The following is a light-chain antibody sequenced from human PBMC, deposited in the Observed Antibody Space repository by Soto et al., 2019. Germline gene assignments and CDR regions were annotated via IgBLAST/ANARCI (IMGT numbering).Light chain of an antibody. CDR1: QSVTSNY. Sequence: EIVLTQSPGTLSLSPGERATLSCRASQSVTSNYLAWYQQKPGQAPRLLIYDASNRATGIPARFSGSGSGTDSTLTISSLEPEDFAVYYCQQRSSWPLTFGGGTKVDIK. J-gene: IGKJ4*01. V-gene: IGKV3-11*01. CDR3: QQRSSWPLT. CDR2: DAS.